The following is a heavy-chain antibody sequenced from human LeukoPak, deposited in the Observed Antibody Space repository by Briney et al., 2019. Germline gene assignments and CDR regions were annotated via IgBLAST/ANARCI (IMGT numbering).Heavy chain of an antibody. CDR1: GYTFTGYY. V-gene: IGHV1-2*02. J-gene: IGHJ4*02. CDR3: AREVYGRFDY. D-gene: IGHD4-17*01. CDR2: INPNSGDT. Sequence: ASVKVSCKASGYTFTGYYMHWVRQAPGQGLEWMGWINPNSGDTKYAQKFQGRVTMTTDTSTSTAYMELRSLRSDDTAVYYCAREVYGRFDYWGQGTLVT.